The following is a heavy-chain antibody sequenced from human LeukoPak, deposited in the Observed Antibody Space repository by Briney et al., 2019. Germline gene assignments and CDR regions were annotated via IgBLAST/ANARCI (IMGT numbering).Heavy chain of an antibody. Sequence: PSETLSLTCTVSGGSISSFYWSWLRQPPGKGLEWIGYIYYTGSTNYNSSLKSRVTISVDTSKNQFSLKLSSVTAADTAVYYCARYRRGILWFGGSNWFDHWGQGTLVTVSS. CDR2: IYYTGST. CDR1: GGSISSFY. D-gene: IGHD3-10*01. J-gene: IGHJ5*02. V-gene: IGHV4-59*12. CDR3: ARYRRGILWFGGSNWFDH.